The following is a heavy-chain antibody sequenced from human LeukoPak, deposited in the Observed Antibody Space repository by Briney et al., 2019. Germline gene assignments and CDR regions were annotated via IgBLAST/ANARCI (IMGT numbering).Heavy chain of an antibody. V-gene: IGHV4-34*01. D-gene: IGHD3-10*01. CDR1: GGSFSGYY. CDR2: INHSGST. J-gene: IGHJ5*02. Sequence: SETLSLTCAVYGGSFSGYYWSWIRQPPGKGLEWIGEINHSGSTNYNPSLKSRVTISVDTSKNQFSLKLSSVTAADTAVYYCARGLSMVRGIIIMPRYNWFDPWGQGTLVTVSS. CDR3: ARGLSMVRGIIIMPRYNWFDP.